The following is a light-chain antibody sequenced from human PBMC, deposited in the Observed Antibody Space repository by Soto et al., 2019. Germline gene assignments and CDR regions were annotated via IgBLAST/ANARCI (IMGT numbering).Light chain of an antibody. Sequence: EIVLTQSPGTLSLSPWERATLSCRASQSVSSTSLAWYQQKPGQAPRLLIYGASTRATGIPDRVSGSGSGTDVTLTISRVEPEDFALYYCQQYGTSLWTFGQGTKVDIK. CDR2: GAS. CDR1: QSVSSTS. CDR3: QQYGTSLWT. V-gene: IGKV3-20*01. J-gene: IGKJ1*01.